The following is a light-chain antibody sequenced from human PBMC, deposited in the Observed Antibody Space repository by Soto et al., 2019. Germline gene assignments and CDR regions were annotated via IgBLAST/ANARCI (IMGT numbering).Light chain of an antibody. J-gene: IGKJ2*01. CDR1: QSVTSNY. V-gene: IGKV3-20*01. CDR2: GAS. CDR3: QQYGSPPPYT. Sequence: EIVLTQSPGTLSLSPGERVTLSCRASQSVTSNYLAWYQQKPGQAPRLLIYGASSRATGIPDRFSGSGSGKDFTLTISRLEPEDFAVYYCQQYGSPPPYTFGQGTKLEIK.